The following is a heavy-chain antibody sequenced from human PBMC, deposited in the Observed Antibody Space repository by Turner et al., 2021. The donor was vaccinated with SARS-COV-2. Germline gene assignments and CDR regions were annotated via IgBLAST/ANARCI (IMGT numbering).Heavy chain of an antibody. J-gene: IGHJ3*01. CDR2: VNPGNGDT. V-gene: IGHV1-2*02. D-gene: IGHD3-22*01. CDR1: GYSFSGYN. CDR3: ARLAPDSSGYLYVGAFDV. Sequence: QVQLVQSAPDVKKPGASVRVSCKASGYSFSGYNIHWVRQAPGQGLEWMGWVNPGNGDTDSAQKFQGRLTMTRDTSIRTAYMDLTRLKSDDTAIYYCARLAPDSSGYLYVGAFDVWGQGTRVTVFS.